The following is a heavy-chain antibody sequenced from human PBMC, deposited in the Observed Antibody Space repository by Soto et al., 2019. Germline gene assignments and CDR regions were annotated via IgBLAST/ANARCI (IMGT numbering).Heavy chain of an antibody. V-gene: IGHV4-31*03. Sequence: QVQLQESGPGLVKPSQTLSLTCTVSGGSITTGGYYWSWIRQHPGKGLEWIGYIYYSGSTSYNPSLKSRITMSVDTSKNQFSRKLNSVTAADTAVYYCARDDTRAGYDYWGQGTRVTVSS. CDR2: IYYSGST. D-gene: IGHD5-18*01. CDR3: ARDDTRAGYDY. J-gene: IGHJ4*02. CDR1: GGSITTGGYY.